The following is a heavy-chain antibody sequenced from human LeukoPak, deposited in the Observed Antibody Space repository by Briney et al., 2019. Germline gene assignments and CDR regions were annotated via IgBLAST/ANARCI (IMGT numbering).Heavy chain of an antibody. V-gene: IGHV4-34*01. Sequence: SETLSLTCAVYGGSFSGYYWSWIRQPPGKGLEWIGEINHSGSTNYNPSLKSRVTISVDTSKNQFSLKLSSVTAADTAVYYCAREGYSYGHFDYWGQGTLVTVSS. CDR2: INHSGST. CDR1: GGSFSGYY. J-gene: IGHJ4*02. CDR3: AREGYSYGHFDY. D-gene: IGHD5-18*01.